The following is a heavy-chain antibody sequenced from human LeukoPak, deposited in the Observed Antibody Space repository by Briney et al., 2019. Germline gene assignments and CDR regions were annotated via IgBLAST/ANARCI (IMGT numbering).Heavy chain of an antibody. CDR2: IYYSGST. CDR3: ARRGCSSTSCYSLSFDS. CDR1: GGSITSSSYY. Sequence: SSETLSLTCTVSGGSITSSSYYWGWIRQPPGKGLEWIGSIYYSGSTHYNPSLKSRVTISVDTSKNQFSLKLSSVTAADTAVYYCARRGCSSTSCYSLSFDSWGQGTLVTVSS. D-gene: IGHD2-2*01. V-gene: IGHV4-39*01. J-gene: IGHJ5*01.